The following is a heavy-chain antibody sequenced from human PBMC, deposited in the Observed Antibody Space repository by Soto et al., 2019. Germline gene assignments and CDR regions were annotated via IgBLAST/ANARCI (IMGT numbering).Heavy chain of an antibody. CDR1: GFTFSSYG. Sequence: QVQLVESGGGVVQPGRSLRLSCAASGFTFSSYGMHWVRQAPGKGLEWVAVIWYDGSNKYYADSVKGRFTISRDNSKNTLYLQMNSLRAEDTAVYYCARDHSSIEAAAGTLVDYWGQGTLVTVSS. V-gene: IGHV3-33*01. CDR3: ARDHSSIEAAAGTLVDY. CDR2: IWYDGSNK. D-gene: IGHD6-13*01. J-gene: IGHJ4*02.